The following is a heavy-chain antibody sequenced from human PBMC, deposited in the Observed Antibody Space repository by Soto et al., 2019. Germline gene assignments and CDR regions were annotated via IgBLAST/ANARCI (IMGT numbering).Heavy chain of an antibody. CDR2: INSDGSST. D-gene: IGHD4-17*01. Sequence: GGSLRLSCAASGFTFSIYWMHWVRQAPGKGLVWVSRINSDGSSTSYADSVKGRFTISRDNAKNTLYLQMNSLRAEDTAVYYCARVRATVVTYVWYYYYGMDVWGQGTTVTVPS. CDR3: ARVRATVVTYVWYYYYGMDV. J-gene: IGHJ6*02. CDR1: GFTFSIYW. V-gene: IGHV3-74*01.